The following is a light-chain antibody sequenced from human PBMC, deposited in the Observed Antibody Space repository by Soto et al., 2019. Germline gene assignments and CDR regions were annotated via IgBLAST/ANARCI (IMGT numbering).Light chain of an antibody. J-gene: IGKJ1*01. V-gene: IGKV3-20*01. CDR1: ESVSGSY. Sequence: IVLTQSPGTLSLSPGERATLSCRASESVSGSYLAWYQQKPGQAPRLLIYGASSRAAGMPDRFSGSGSGTDFTLTISRLEPEDFAVYFCQQYGSSSWTFGQGTKVDIK. CDR3: QQYGSSSWT. CDR2: GAS.